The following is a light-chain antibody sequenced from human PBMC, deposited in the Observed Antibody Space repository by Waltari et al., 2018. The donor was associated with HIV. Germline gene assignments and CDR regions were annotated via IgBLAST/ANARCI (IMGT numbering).Light chain of an antibody. CDR1: QNVYTN. CDR3: QQYNYWPPLT. CDR2: GTS. V-gene: IGKV3-15*01. J-gene: IGKJ4*01. Sequence: ETVMTQSPDILSVSPGESAILSCRASQNVYTNLAWYQQKPGQAPRLLIYGTSTRATGVPARFSGSGSGTEFTLTISSLQSEDCAVYYCQQYNYWPPLTFGGGTRVEIK.